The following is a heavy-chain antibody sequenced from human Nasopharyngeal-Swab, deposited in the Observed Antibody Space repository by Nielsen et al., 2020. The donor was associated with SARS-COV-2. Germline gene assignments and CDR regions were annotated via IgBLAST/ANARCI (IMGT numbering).Heavy chain of an antibody. V-gene: IGHV3-23*01. D-gene: IGHD3-10*01. CDR3: AKDSGAGFCDDGSCFPTKH. J-gene: IGHJ4*02. CDR1: GFTFTSYA. Sequence: GGSLRLSCAASGFTFTSYAMNWVRHAPGKGLEWVSGMSGRGENTYYAESVKGRFTISRDSSKNTLYLQMNGLRAEDTAVYYCAKDSGAGFCDDGSCFPTKHWGQGTLVNVSS. CDR2: MSGRGENT.